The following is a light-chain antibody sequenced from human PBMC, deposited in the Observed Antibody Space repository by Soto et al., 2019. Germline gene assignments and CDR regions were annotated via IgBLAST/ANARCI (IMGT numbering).Light chain of an antibody. J-gene: IGLJ2*01. CDR1: RSDVGGYPL. CDR3: CSYAGSSSVL. Sequence: QSVLAQPASVSGSPGQSITISCTGTRSDVGGYPLVSWFQQYPGKAPKLMIYEDNKRPSGVSDRFSGSKSGNTASLTISGLQAEDEADYYCCSYAGSSSVLFGGGTKLTVL. V-gene: IGLV2-23*01. CDR2: EDN.